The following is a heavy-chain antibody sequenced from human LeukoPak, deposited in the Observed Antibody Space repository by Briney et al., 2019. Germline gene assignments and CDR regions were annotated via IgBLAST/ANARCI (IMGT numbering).Heavy chain of an antibody. J-gene: IGHJ6*02. CDR1: GYTFTAHA. Sequence: GASVKVSCKTSGYTFTAHAMNWVRQATGQGLEWMGWINTNTGNPTYAQGFTGRFVFSLDTSVSTAYLQIGSLKAEDTAVYYCARGEYNWNDGEITYSYGMDVWGQGTTVTVSS. CDR3: ARGEYNWNDGEITYSYGMDV. V-gene: IGHV7-4-1*01. CDR2: INTNTGNP. D-gene: IGHD1-20*01.